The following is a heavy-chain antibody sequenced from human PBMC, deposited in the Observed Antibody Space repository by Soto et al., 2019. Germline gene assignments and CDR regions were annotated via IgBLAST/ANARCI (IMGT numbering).Heavy chain of an antibody. J-gene: IGHJ6*02. CDR3: ARGDRGGSGSPASYYYSGLDV. CDR2: VSVGGDMT. Sequence: DVQLLESGGHLVQPGGSLRLSCAASGFTFSSYAMSWVRQAPGKGLEWVSSVSVGGDMTYYSDSVKGRFTISRDNSNNALFRQMNSLRIEDTALYYCARGDRGGSGSPASYYYSGLDVWGQGATVTVS. V-gene: IGHV3-23*01. CDR1: GFTFSSYA. D-gene: IGHD3-10*01.